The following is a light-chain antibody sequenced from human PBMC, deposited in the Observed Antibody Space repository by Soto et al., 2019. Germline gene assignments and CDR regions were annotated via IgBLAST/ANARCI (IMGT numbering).Light chain of an antibody. Sequence: ENVLTQSPGTLSLSPGERATLSCRSSQSVSSNYLAWYQQKPGQAPRLLIYGASTRATGIPARFSGSGSGTECTLTISSLQSEDVAVYYCQQYNNWPQTFGQGTKVDI. J-gene: IGKJ1*01. CDR3: QQYNNWPQT. CDR2: GAS. V-gene: IGKV3-15*01. CDR1: QSVSSNY.